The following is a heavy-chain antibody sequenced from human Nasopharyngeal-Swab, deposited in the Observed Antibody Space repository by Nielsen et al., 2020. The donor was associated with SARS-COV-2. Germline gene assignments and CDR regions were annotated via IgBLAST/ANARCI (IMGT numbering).Heavy chain of an antibody. CDR3: ARQTIYSFGWFDS. CDR1: GFTFDDYA. J-gene: IGHJ5*01. CDR2: LNWIGGSA. V-gene: IGHV3-20*01. D-gene: IGHD3-3*01. Sequence: GESLKTSCAASGFTFDDYAMSWVRQVPGKGLEWVANLNWIGGSADYSDAVKGRFTISRDNAKNSLYLQMNSLRAEDTAIYHCARQTIYSFGWFDSWGQGNLVTVSS.